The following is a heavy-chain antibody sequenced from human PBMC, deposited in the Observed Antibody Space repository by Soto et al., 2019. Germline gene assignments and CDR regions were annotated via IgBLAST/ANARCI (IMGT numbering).Heavy chain of an antibody. Sequence: QVQLVQSGAEVRKPGASVKVSCKASGYTFTSYYMHWVRQAPGQGLEWMGLVNPTGGSTNYAQKFQGRVTMTRDTSTSTVYMELSSLRSEDTAVYFCARRPGAGAFDFWGQGTMVTVSS. CDR3: ARRPGAGAFDF. J-gene: IGHJ3*01. V-gene: IGHV1-46*01. CDR1: GYTFTSYY. CDR2: VNPTGGST. D-gene: IGHD1-26*01.